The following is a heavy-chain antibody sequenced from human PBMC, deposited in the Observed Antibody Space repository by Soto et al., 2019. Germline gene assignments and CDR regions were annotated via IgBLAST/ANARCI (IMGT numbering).Heavy chain of an antibody. V-gene: IGHV1-18*01. J-gene: IGHJ4*02. CDR1: GYIFTSYG. Sequence: QVELVQSGAEVKKPGASVKVSCKASGYIFTSYGISWVRQAPGEGLEWMGWISNYNGITNYAQKVQGRVTLTTDRSTSTAYMELRSLRSDDTAVYYCAESMGGSGPYVSWCQGTLVTVSS. CDR2: ISNYNGIT. CDR3: AESMGGSGPYVS. D-gene: IGHD3-10*01.